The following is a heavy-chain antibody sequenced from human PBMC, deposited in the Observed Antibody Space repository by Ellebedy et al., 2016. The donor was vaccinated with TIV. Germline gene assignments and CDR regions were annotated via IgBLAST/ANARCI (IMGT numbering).Heavy chain of an antibody. CDR1: GGRDSTFG. D-gene: IGHD6-25*01. CDR2: INPVFGTP. CDR3: AKAAGVVPSAAGNFDY. V-gene: IGHV1-69*06. Sequence: SVKVSXXASGGRDSTFGISWVRQAPGQGLEWVGGINPVFGTPHYAQKFLGRVTITADKSTNTVYLDLTSVTSEDTAIYFCAKAAGVVPSAAGNFDYWGRGTLVTVSS. J-gene: IGHJ4*02.